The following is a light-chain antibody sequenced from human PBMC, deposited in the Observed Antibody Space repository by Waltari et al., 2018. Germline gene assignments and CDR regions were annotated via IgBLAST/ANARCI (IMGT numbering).Light chain of an antibody. CDR1: QSVSSY. J-gene: IGKJ2*02. Sequence: DIVLTHSPATLSLSPGARATLSCRARQSVSSYLALYQQEPGQAPRLLIYDASNRATGIPTRSSGSVAGTDYTVTISSLEAEDFAVYYCQQRSNWTAGCTFGEGTKLEIK. CDR2: DAS. V-gene: IGKV3-11*01. CDR3: QQRSNWTAGCT.